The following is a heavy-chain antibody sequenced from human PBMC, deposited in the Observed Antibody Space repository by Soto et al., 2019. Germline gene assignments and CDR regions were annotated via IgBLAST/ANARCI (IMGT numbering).Heavy chain of an antibody. J-gene: IGHJ5*02. V-gene: IGHV4-34*02. D-gene: IGHD5-12*01. Sequence: QVHLQQWGAGLLKPSETLSLTCAVYGESFIGYYWTWIRQPPGKGLEWIGEINDRGSANYNPSLKSRVTISVDTSNNQFSLKLSSVTAADASVYYCARTDIVTTNCFDPWGEGTLVTVSS. CDR3: ARTDIVTTNCFDP. CDR2: INDRGSA. CDR1: GESFIGYY.